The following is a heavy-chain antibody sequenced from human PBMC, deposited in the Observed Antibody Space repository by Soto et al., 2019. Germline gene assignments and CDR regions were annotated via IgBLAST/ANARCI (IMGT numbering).Heavy chain of an antibody. CDR2: ISGSGGST. V-gene: IGHV3-23*01. Sequence: EVQLLESGGGLVQPGGSLRLSCAASGFTFSSYAMSWVRQAPGKGLEWVSAISGSGGSTYYADSVKGRFTISRDNSKNTLYLQMNSLRAEDTAVYYCAKQGRYYSPLRYAFDIWGQGTMVTVSS. CDR1: GFTFSSYA. J-gene: IGHJ3*02. D-gene: IGHD3-10*01. CDR3: AKQGRYYSPLRYAFDI.